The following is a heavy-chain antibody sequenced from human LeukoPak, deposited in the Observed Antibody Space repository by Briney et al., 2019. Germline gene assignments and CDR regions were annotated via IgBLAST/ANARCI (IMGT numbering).Heavy chain of an antibody. Sequence: ASVKVSCKASGYTFTTDAMHWVRQAPGQRPEWMGWVNPGNGNTKYSERFQGRVTITGDTSASTAYMELNSLTSEDTAVYYCARDEGGRGGSYFYYWGQGTPVTVSS. V-gene: IGHV1-3*01. D-gene: IGHD1-26*01. CDR3: ARDEGGRGGSYFYY. CDR2: VNPGNGNT. J-gene: IGHJ4*02. CDR1: GYTFTTDA.